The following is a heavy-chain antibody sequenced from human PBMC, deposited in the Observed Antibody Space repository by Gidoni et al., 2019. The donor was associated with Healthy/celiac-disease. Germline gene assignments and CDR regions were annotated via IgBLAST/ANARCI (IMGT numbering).Heavy chain of an antibody. CDR1: GYTLTELS. D-gene: IGHD3-16*02. CDR3: ATVPPGDMITFGGVIPQGGWFDP. V-gene: IGHV1-24*01. CDR2: FDPEDGET. Sequence: QVQLVQSGAEVKKPGASVKVSCKVSGYTLTELSMHWVRQAPGKGLEWMGGFDPEDGETIYAQKFQGRVTMTEDTSTDTAYMELSSLRSEDTAVYYCATVPPGDMITFGGVIPQGGWFDPWGQGTLVTVSS. J-gene: IGHJ5*02.